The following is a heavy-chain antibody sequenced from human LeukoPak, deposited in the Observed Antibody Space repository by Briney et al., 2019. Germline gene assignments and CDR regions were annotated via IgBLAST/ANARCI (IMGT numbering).Heavy chain of an antibody. D-gene: IGHD6-19*01. J-gene: IGHJ4*02. V-gene: IGHV4-39*01. Sequence: PGGSLRVSCAASEFPFSSYSMSWVRQAPGKGLEWIGSIYYSGSTYYNPSLKSRVTISVDTSKNQFSLKLSSVTAADTAVYYCARLPWTDSSGWYMFDYWGQGTLVIVSS. CDR2: IYYSGST. CDR3: ARLPWTDSSGWYMFDY. CDR1: EFPFSSYS.